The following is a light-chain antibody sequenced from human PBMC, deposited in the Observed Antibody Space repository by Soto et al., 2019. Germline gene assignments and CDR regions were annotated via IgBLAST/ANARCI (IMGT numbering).Light chain of an antibody. V-gene: IGKV1-17*01. CDR3: LQHNSLLT. J-gene: IGKJ4*01. CDR1: QTISTY. Sequence: SHMTHSPSPLSSSVGDRVTITCRASQTISTYLNWYQQKPGKAPRLLIHAASSLQSGVPSRFSGSGSGTEFTLTISSLQTEDLATYYCLQHNSLLTFGGGTKVDI. CDR2: AAS.